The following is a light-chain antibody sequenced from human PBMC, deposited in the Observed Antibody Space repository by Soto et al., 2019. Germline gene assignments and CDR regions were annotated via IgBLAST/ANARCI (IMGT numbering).Light chain of an antibody. V-gene: IGLV4-69*01. CDR2: LNSDGSH. J-gene: IGLJ2*01. CDR3: QTWVTGIHI. Sequence: QPVLTQSPSASASLGASVKLTCTLSSGHSNYAIAWHQQQPEKGPRFLMKLNSDGSHSKGDGIPDRFSGSSSGAERYLTISTLQSEDEAYYYCQTWVTGIHIFGGGTKLTVL. CDR1: SGHSNYA.